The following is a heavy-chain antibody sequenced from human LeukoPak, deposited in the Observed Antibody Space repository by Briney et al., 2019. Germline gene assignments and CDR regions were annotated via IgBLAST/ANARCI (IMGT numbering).Heavy chain of an antibody. V-gene: IGHV3-7*05. CDR3: ARRSGYFY. Sequence: PGGSLRLSCAASGFTFSSYSMNWVRQAPGKGLEWVASIKQDGSEKYYVDSVKGRFTISRDNAKNSLSLQMNSLRAEDTAVYYCARRSGYFYWGQGTLVTVSS. CDR1: GFTFSSYS. J-gene: IGHJ4*02. D-gene: IGHD5-18*01. CDR2: IKQDGSEK.